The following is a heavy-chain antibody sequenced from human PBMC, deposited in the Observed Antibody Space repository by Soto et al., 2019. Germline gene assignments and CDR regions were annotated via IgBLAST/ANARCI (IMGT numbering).Heavy chain of an antibody. CDR3: ARNYEFGFYI. CDR2: IKPDGSEK. CDR1: AFTLSSYW. Sequence: EVQLVESGGGLVQPGGSLRLSCEASAFTLSSYWMSWVRQAPGKGLEWVANIKPDGSEKYYLDSVKGRFTISRDNTKNSLYLQMSTLRPGDTAIYCCARNYEFGFYIWGQGTLVTVSS. V-gene: IGHV3-7*01. D-gene: IGHD3-22*01. J-gene: IGHJ3*02.